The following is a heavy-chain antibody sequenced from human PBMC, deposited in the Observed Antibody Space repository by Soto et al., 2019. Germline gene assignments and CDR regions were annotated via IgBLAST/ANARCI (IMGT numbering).Heavy chain of an antibody. CDR3: ARGPRL. Sequence: QVQLQESGPGLVEPSGTLSLTCAVSGGSISSGDWWTWVRQPPGMGLEWVGEIYRRGTTNYNSSLTSRVTISLDKSNNHLSLKLTSVTAADTAVYYCARGPRLWGQGTLVTVSS. V-gene: IGHV4-4*02. J-gene: IGHJ4*02. CDR2: IYRRGTT. CDR1: GGSISSGDW.